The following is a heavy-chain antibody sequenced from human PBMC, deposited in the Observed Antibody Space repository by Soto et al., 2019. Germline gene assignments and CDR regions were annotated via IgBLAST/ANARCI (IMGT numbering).Heavy chain of an antibody. V-gene: IGHV1-2*02. CDR3: AIPGGDILVVERVRYYYYGMDV. Sequence: ASVKFSCKASGYTFTGYYMHWVRQAPGQGLEWMGWINPNSGGTNYAQKFQGRVTMTRDTSISTAYMELSRLRSDDTAVYYCAIPGGDILVVERVRYYYYGMDVWGQGTTVTVSS. D-gene: IGHD2-2*01. CDR1: GYTFTGYY. CDR2: INPNSGGT. J-gene: IGHJ6*02.